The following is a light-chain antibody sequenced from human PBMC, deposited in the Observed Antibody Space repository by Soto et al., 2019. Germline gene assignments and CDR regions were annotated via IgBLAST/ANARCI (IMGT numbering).Light chain of an antibody. CDR3: QQSNNSCT. V-gene: IGKV3-15*01. Sequence: EIVMTQSPATLSVSPGERATLSCRASQSVSSNLAWYQQKPGQAPRLLIYGASTMATGIPARFSGSGSGTEFTLNISRLQSEDFAVYYCQQSNNSCTFGGGTKVDIX. CDR1: QSVSSN. CDR2: GAS. J-gene: IGKJ4*01.